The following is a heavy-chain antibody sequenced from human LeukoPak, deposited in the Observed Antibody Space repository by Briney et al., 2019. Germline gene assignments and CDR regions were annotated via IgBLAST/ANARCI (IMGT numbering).Heavy chain of an antibody. J-gene: IGHJ4*02. V-gene: IGHV3-64D*09. Sequence: PGGSLRLSCSASGFTFSSYAMHWVRQAPGKGLEYVSGISSNGGFTYYADSVKGRFTISRDNSKNTLYLQMSSLRAEDTAVYYCVKGVGSSLYTLEYWGQGTLVTVSS. CDR2: ISSNGGFT. CDR1: GFTFSSYA. D-gene: IGHD6-13*01. CDR3: VKGVGSSLYTLEY.